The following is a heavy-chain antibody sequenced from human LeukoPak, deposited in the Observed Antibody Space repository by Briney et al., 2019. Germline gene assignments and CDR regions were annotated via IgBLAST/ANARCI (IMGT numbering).Heavy chain of an antibody. J-gene: IGHJ4*02. CDR3: ARLSRSGLPWIQLWQQTSYFDY. D-gene: IGHD5-18*01. CDR2: IYYSGST. CDR1: GGSISSGDYY. Sequence: KPSQTLSLTCTVSGGSISSGDYYWSWIRQPPGKGLEWIGSIYYSGSTYYNPSLKSRVTISVDTSKNQFSLKLSSVTAADTAVYYCARLSRSGLPWIQLWQQTSYFDYWGQGTLVTVSS. V-gene: IGHV4-39*01.